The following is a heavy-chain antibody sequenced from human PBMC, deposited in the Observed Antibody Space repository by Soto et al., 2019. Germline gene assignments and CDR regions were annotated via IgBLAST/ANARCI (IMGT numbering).Heavy chain of an antibody. CDR1: GGTLSSYV. J-gene: IGHJ4*02. D-gene: IGHD1-26*01. CDR3: ARDGFSESYYID. CDR2: IILISGTA. Sequence: QVQLVQSGAEVKKPGSSVKVSCKAPGGTLSSYVLSWVRQAPGQGHEWIGGIILISGTANYAQKFQGRVTITAEKSTRTVYMELSSLRSEDTAVYYCARDGFSESYYIDWGQGTPVTVSS. V-gene: IGHV1-69*06.